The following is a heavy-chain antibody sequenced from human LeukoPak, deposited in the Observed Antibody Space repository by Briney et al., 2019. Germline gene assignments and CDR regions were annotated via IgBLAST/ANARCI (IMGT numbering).Heavy chain of an antibody. D-gene: IGHD2-8*01. Sequence: SETLSLTCTVSGGSISSSSYYWGWIRQPPGKGLEWIGEIYHSGSTNYNPSLKSRVTISVDKSKNQFSLKLSSVTAADTAVYYCARDNQHCTNGVCYSGYYWGQGTLVTVSS. V-gene: IGHV4-39*07. J-gene: IGHJ4*02. CDR3: ARDNQHCTNGVCYSGYY. CDR1: GGSISSSSYY. CDR2: IYHSGST.